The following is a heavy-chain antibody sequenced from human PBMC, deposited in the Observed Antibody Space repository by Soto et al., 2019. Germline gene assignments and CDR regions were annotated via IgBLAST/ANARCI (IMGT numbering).Heavy chain of an antibody. J-gene: IGHJ4*02. D-gene: IGHD3-9*01. CDR1: GFSFSSHA. CDR2: ISRSGNST. V-gene: IGHV3-23*01. Sequence: EVQVLDSGGGLAQPGGSLRLSCAASGFSFSSHAMSWVRQSPGKGLEWVSSISRSGNSTYSADSVRGRFTISRDNSKNTRYLKMNSLRAEDTAVYYCAKDAKILDWLPTSYYYDFWGQGTLVTVSS. CDR3: AKDAKILDWLPTSYYYDF.